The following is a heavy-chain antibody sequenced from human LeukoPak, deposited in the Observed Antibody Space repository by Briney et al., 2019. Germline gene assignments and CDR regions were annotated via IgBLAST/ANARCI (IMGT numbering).Heavy chain of an antibody. CDR2: IYPGDSDT. J-gene: IGHJ6*02. CDR1: GYNFTSYW. Sequence: PGESLKISCKGSGYNFTSYWIGWVRQMPGKGLEWMGIIYPGDSDTRYSPSFQGQVTISADKSISTAYLQWSSLKASDTAMYYCARHISQRSYDSSGYYRPAASYYYYYGMDVWGQGTTVTVSS. D-gene: IGHD3-22*01. V-gene: IGHV5-51*01. CDR3: ARHISQRSYDSSGYYRPAASYYYYYGMDV.